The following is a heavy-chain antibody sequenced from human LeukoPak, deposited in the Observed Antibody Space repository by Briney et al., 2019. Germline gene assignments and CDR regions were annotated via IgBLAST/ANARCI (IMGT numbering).Heavy chain of an antibody. CDR3: ARHVSGDYAWLDV. J-gene: IGHJ6*02. D-gene: IGHD4-17*01. CDR2: INHSGST. CDR1: GGSFRNYY. V-gene: IGHV4-34*01. Sequence: KSSETLSLTCAVYGGSFRNYYWSWIRQPPGKGLEWIGEINHSGSTKYNPSLKSRVTISVDRSKNQFSLKLSSVTAADTAVYYCARHVSGDYAWLDVWGQGTTVTVSS.